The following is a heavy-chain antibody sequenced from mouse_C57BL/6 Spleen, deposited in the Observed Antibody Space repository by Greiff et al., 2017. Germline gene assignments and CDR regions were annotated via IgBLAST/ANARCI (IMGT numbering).Heavy chain of an antibody. D-gene: IGHD1-1*01. CDR1: GFSLTSYG. CDR3: ARNPGSSFWYFDV. CDR2: IWSGGST. Sequence: QVQLKESGPGLVQPSQSLSITCTVSGFSLTSYGVHWVRQSPGKGLEWLGGIWSGGSTDYNAAFISRLSISKDNSKSQVFFKMNSLQADDTAIYYCARNPGSSFWYFDVWGTGTTVTVSS. V-gene: IGHV2-2*01. J-gene: IGHJ1*03.